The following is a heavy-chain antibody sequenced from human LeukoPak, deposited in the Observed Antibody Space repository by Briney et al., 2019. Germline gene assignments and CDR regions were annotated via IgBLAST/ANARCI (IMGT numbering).Heavy chain of an antibody. V-gene: IGHV4-31*03. Sequence: SESLSLTCTVSGGSISSGGYYWSWLRQHQGKGLEWIGYIYYSGSTYYNPSLKSRVTISVDTSKNQFSLKLSSVTAADTAVYYCARGIVVVTAGTWFDPWGQGTLVTVSS. CDR3: ARGIVVVTAGTWFDP. CDR1: GGSISSGGYY. CDR2: IYYSGST. D-gene: IGHD2-21*02. J-gene: IGHJ5*02.